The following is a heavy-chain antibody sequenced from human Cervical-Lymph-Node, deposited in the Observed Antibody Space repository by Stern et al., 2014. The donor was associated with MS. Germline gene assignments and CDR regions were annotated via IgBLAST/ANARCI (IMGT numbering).Heavy chain of an antibody. CDR3: ARGGRGVGLEY. Sequence: VQLVESGGGVVQPGRSLSLSCVVSGFTFSTYAIHWVRQAPGKGLEWVALVSYDGTQRNSTDSVKARFTISRDNSKNTLYLHMNSLRDEDTAVYFCARGGRGVGLEYWGQGALVTVSS. J-gene: IGHJ4*02. D-gene: IGHD3-10*01. CDR1: GFTFSTYA. CDR2: VSYDGTQR. V-gene: IGHV3-30-3*01.